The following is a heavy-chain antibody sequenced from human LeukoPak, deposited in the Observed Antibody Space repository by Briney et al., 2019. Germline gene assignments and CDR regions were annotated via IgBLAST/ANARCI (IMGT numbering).Heavy chain of an antibody. CDR2: INPNSGGT. D-gene: IGHD3-16*01. J-gene: IGHJ4*02. Sequence: ASVKVSCKASGYTFTAYYMHWVRQAPGQGLEWMGWINPNSGGTSYAQKFQGRVTMTRDTSISTAYMELGRLRSDDTAVYYCAREPERSASCLGGYWGQGTLVTVSS. CDR1: GYTFTAYY. CDR3: AREPERSASCLGGY. V-gene: IGHV1-2*02.